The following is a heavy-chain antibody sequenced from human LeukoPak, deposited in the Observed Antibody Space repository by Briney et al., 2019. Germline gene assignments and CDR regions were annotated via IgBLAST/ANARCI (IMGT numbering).Heavy chain of an antibody. J-gene: IGHJ5*02. Sequence: GESLKISCKGSGYSFTSYWISWVRQMPGEGLEWMGRVDPSDSYTNYSPSFQGHVTISADKSISTAYLQWSSPKASDTAMYYCARQVYNWFDPWGQGTLVTVSS. V-gene: IGHV5-10-1*01. CDR1: GYSFTSYW. CDR2: VDPSDSYT. CDR3: ARQVYNWFDP. D-gene: IGHD1-14*01.